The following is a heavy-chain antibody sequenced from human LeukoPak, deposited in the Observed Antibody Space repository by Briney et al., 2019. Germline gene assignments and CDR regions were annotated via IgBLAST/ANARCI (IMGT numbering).Heavy chain of an antibody. D-gene: IGHD1-26*01. V-gene: IGHV1-69*13. CDR3: ARDGGKWELLVRRQYYFDY. CDR2: IIPIFGTA. J-gene: IGHJ4*02. CDR1: GGTFSSYA. Sequence: SVKVSCKASGGTFSSYAISWVRQAPGKGLEWMGGIIPIFGTANYAQKFQVRVTITADESTSTAYMELSSLRSEDTAVYYCARDGGKWELLVRRQYYFDYWGQGTLATVSS.